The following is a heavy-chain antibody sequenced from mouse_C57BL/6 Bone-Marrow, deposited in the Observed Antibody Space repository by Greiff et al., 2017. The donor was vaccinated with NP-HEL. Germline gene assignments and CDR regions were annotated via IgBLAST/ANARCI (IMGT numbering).Heavy chain of an antibody. J-gene: IGHJ3*01. CDR3: ARHEDRPYYDGSSPFAY. CDR2: FYPGCGSI. Sequence: VQLQQSGAELVKPGASVKLSCKASGYTFTEYTIHWVKQRSGQGLAWIGWFYPGCGSIKYNEKFKAKATLTADKSSSTVYMERSRLTSEDAAGYFFARHEDRPYYDGSSPFAYGGQGTLVTVSA. CDR1: GYTFTEYT. D-gene: IGHD1-1*01. V-gene: IGHV1-62-2*01.